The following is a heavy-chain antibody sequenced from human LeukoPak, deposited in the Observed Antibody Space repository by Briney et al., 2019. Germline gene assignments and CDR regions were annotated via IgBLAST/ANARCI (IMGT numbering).Heavy chain of an antibody. J-gene: IGHJ4*02. V-gene: IGHV1-24*01. Sequence: GASVKVSCKASGYTFTGYYMHWVRQAPGQGLEWMGSFNPEDGETYSAQTFQGRLILTEDTSTDTAYMELRTLRSEDTAVFYCAASFLRFSPDFDYWGQGTLVTVSS. CDR1: GYTFTGYY. D-gene: IGHD2/OR15-2a*01. CDR2: FNPEDGET. CDR3: AASFLRFSPDFDY.